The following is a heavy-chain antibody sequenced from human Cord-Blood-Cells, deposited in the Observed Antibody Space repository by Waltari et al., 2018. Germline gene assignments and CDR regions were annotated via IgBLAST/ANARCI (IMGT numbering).Heavy chain of an antibody. CDR1: GYTFTGYY. J-gene: IGHJ4*02. CDR2: IKPNSGGT. CDR3: ARVEEVHYDCWSGYYYFDY. Sequence: QVQLVQSGAEVKKPGASVKVSCQASGYTFTGYYMHWVRQAPGQGLEWMGWIKPNSGGTNYAQKFQGRVTMTRDTSISTAYMELRRLRSDDTAVDYCARVEEVHYDCWSGYYYFDYWGQGTLVTVSS. D-gene: IGHD3-3*01. V-gene: IGHV1-2*02.